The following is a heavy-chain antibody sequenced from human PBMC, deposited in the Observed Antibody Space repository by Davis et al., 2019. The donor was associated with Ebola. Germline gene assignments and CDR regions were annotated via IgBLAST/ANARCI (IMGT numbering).Heavy chain of an antibody. D-gene: IGHD1-26*01. J-gene: IGHJ4*02. V-gene: IGHV1-18*04. CDR3: ARDDIVGATCY. Sequence: AASVKVSCKASGYTFTSYGISWVRQAPGQGLEWMGWINPHNGNTNYAQNVQGRVTMTTDTSTSTAYIELRSLRSDDTAVYYCARDDIVGATCYWGQGTLVTVSS. CDR2: INPHNGNT. CDR1: GYTFTSYG.